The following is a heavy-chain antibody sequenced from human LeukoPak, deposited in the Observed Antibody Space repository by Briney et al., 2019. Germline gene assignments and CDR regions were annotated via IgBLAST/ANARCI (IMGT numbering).Heavy chain of an antibody. CDR3: AVAGTDY. V-gene: IGHV3-23*01. CDR2: LSGNAGRP. CDR1: GFTFISYA. Sequence: PGGSLRLSCAASGFTFISYAMSWVRQAPGKGLEWVSSLSGNAGRPYYADSVKGRFTISRDNSKNTLYLQMNSLRADDTAVYYCAVAGTDYWGQGTLVTVSS. D-gene: IGHD6-19*01. J-gene: IGHJ4*02.